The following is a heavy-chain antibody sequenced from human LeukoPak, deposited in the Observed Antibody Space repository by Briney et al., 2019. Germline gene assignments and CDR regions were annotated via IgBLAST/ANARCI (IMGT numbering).Heavy chain of an antibody. J-gene: IGHJ3*02. V-gene: IGHV3-21*01. CDR3: ARDSGELDDAFDI. CDR2: ISSSSSYI. D-gene: IGHD6-25*01. CDR1: GFTFSSYS. Sequence: GGSLRLSCAASGFTFSSYSMNWVRQAPGKGLEWVSSISSSSSYIYYADSVKGRFTISRDNAKNSLYLQMNSPRAEDTAVYYCARDSGELDDAFDIWGQGTMVTVSS.